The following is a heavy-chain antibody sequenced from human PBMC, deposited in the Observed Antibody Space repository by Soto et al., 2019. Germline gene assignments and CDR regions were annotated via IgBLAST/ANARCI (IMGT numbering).Heavy chain of an antibody. CDR3: TTRMNM. V-gene: IGHV3-15*01. CDR2: IKSKTDGGIT. CDR1: GFTFSNAW. Sequence: GGSLRLSCAASGFTFSNAWMSWVRQAPGKGLEWVGRIKSKTDGGITDYAAPVKGRFTISRDDSKNTLYLQMSSLKTEDTAVYYCTTRMNMWGQGTTVTVS. J-gene: IGHJ6*02.